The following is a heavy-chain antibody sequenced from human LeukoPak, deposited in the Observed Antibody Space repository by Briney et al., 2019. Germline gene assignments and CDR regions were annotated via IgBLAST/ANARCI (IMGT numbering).Heavy chain of an antibody. D-gene: IGHD3-22*01. V-gene: IGHV3-11*01. CDR3: ASGATYYYDSSGYRGFDY. Sequence: PGGSLRLSCAASGFTFSDYYMSWIRQAPGKGLEWVSYISSTGSSIYYTDSVKGRFTISRDNAKNSLYLQMNSLRSEDTAVYYCASGATYYYDSSGYRGFDYWGQGTLVTVSS. CDR1: GFTFSDYY. CDR2: ISSTGSSI. J-gene: IGHJ4*02.